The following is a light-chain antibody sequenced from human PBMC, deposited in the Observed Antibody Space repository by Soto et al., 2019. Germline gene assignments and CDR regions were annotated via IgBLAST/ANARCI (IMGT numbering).Light chain of an antibody. CDR2: NFN. Sequence: QSALTQPRSVSRSPGQSVTISCTGTSSGLGDYNHVSWYQQHPGKAPKLVIYNFNKRPSGVPDRFSGSKSGNTASLTISGLQAEDEADYYCCSYAGSFTWVFGGGTKVTVL. CDR3: CSYAGSFTWV. J-gene: IGLJ3*02. CDR1: SSGLGDYNH. V-gene: IGLV2-11*01.